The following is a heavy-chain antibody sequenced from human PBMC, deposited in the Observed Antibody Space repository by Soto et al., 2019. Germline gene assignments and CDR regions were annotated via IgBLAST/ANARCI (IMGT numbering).Heavy chain of an antibody. CDR3: APEFCSATGCYYFDL. D-gene: IGHD2-2*01. J-gene: IGHJ4*02. V-gene: IGHV3-48*03. CDR1: GFTFSGFE. Sequence: PGGSLRLSCAASGFTFSGFEMNWVRQAPGKGLEWISYITSSGGTTYYSDSVKGRFTISRDNANNSLYLQMNSLRADDTAAYYCAPEFCSATGCYYFDLWGLRTLVTASS. CDR2: ITSSGGTT.